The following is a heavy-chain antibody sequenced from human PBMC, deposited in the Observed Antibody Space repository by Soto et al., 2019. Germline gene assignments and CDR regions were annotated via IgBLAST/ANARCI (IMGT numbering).Heavy chain of an antibody. CDR2: IIPIFGTA. CDR1: GCTFTSYS. D-gene: IGHD1-26*01. J-gene: IGHJ6*02. CDR3: ARDALGARSEAYYYYGMDV. V-gene: IGHV1-69*13. Sequence: RASVKVSCKASGCTFTSYSISWVRQAPGQGLEWMGGIIPIFGTANYAQKFQGRVTITADESTSTAYMELSSLRAEDTAVYYSARDALGARSEAYYYYGMDVWGQGTTVTVSS.